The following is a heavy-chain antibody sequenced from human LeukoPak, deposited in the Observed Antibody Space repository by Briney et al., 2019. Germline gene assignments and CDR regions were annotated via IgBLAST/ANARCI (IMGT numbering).Heavy chain of an antibody. CDR2: IWYDGSNK. CDR3: ARSDGGTVTPSYYYYGMDV. CDR1: GFTFSSYG. J-gene: IGHJ6*02. D-gene: IGHD4-17*01. V-gene: IGHV3-33*01. Sequence: GGSLRLSCAASGFTFSSYGMHWVRQAPGKGLEWVADIWYDGSNKYYADSVKGRFTISRDNSKNTLYLQMNSLRAEDTAVYYCARSDGGTVTPSYYYYGMDVWGQGTTVTVSS.